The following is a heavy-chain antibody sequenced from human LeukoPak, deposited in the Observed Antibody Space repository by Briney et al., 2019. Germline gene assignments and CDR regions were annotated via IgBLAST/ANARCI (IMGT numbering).Heavy chain of an antibody. V-gene: IGHV3-23*01. CDR3: AKGDWNDPGSTGFDY. CDR2: ISGSGGST. J-gene: IGHJ4*02. CDR1: GFTFSSYA. Sequence: GGSLRLSCAASGFTFSSYAMHWVRQAPGKGLEWVSAISGSGGSTYYADSVKGRFTISRDNSKNTLYLQMNSLRAEDTAVYYCAKGDWNDPGSTGFDYWGQGTLVTVSS. D-gene: IGHD1-1*01.